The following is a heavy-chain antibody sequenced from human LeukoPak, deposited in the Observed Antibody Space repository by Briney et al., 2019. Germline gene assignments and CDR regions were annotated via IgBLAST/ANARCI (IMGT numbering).Heavy chain of an antibody. CDR1: GYTFTGYY. V-gene: IGHV1-2*06. J-gene: IGHJ5*02. D-gene: IGHD3-10*01. Sequence: ASVKVSCKASGYTFTGYYMHWVRQAPGQGLEWMGRINPNSGGTNYAQKFQGRVNMTRDTSISTAYMELSRLRSDATAVYYCARPRSAGSRDGNWFDPWGQGTLVTVSS. CDR2: INPNSGGT. CDR3: ARPRSAGSRDGNWFDP.